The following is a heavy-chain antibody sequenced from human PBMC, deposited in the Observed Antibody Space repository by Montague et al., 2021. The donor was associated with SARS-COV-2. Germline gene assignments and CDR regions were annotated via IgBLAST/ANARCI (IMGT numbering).Heavy chain of an antibody. D-gene: IGHD2-2*02. CDR2: IHHGGST. CDR3: ARLGDGVVPSPILGVANYYPYHYMDV. CDR1: GGSFSSYS. J-gene: IGHJ6*03. Sequence: SETLSLTCAVHGGSFSSYSWNWISHPPGKGLEWIGEIHHGGSTNYNPSLKSRVTISADTSKNQFFLKLTSVAAADTAVYYCARLGDGVVPSPILGVANYYPYHYMDVWGKGTTVTVSS. V-gene: IGHV4-34*01.